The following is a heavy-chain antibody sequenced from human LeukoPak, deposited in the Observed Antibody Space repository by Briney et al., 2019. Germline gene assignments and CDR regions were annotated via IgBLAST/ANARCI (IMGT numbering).Heavy chain of an antibody. D-gene: IGHD6-19*01. CDR2: INSDGSST. V-gene: IGHV3-74*01. CDR3: TKVTVVASTGALDN. Sequence: GGSLRLSCAASGFTFSSYWMHWVRQAPGKGLVWVSRINSDGSSTTYADSVKGRFTISRDNAKNTLYLQMNSLRADDTAVYYCTKVTVVASTGALDNWGQGTLVTVSS. CDR1: GFTFSSYW. J-gene: IGHJ4*02.